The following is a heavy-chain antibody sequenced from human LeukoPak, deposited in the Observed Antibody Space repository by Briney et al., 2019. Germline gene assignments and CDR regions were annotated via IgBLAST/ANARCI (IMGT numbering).Heavy chain of an antibody. J-gene: IGHJ4*02. CDR3: AKESPYSSSRLYYFDH. CDR1: GFTVSSSY. D-gene: IGHD2-2*01. CDR2: ISGSDGRI. V-gene: IGHV3-23*01. Sequence: GGSLRLSCAASGFTVSSSYMSWVRQTPERGLEWVSAISGSDGRIFYANSVKGRFTISRDNSKNTLSLQMNSLRADDTAIYYCAKESPYSSSRLYYFDHWGQGTLVTVSS.